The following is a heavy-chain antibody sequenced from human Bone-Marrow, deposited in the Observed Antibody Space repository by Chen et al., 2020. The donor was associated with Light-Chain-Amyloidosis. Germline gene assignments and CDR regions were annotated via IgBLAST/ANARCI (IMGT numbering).Heavy chain of an antibody. CDR3: AATPSPSYYYDSSAYNWFDP. CDR1: GFTFTSSA. D-gene: IGHD3-22*01. Sequence: QMQLVQSGPEVKKPGTSVKVSCKASGFTFTSSAVQGVRQARGQRLEWIGWIVVGSGNANYAHKFQERVPITSDTSTSTAYAELSSIGSADKAVYYCAATPSPSYYYDSSAYNWFDPWGQGTLVTVSS. J-gene: IGHJ5*02. V-gene: IGHV1-58*01. CDR2: IVVGSGNA.